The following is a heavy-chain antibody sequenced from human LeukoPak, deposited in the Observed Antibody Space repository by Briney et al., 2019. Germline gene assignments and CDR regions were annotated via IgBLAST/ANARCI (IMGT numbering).Heavy chain of an antibody. Sequence: GGSLRLSCAASEFAFSNYWMHWVRQAPGKGLVWVSRINPDGSSTNYADSVKGRFTISRDNTKKTVYLQMNSLRAEDTAVYYCILVGGTTQPPDYWGQGTLVTVSS. V-gene: IGHV3-74*01. D-gene: IGHD1-26*01. CDR3: ILVGGTTQPPDY. CDR1: EFAFSNYW. J-gene: IGHJ4*02. CDR2: INPDGSST.